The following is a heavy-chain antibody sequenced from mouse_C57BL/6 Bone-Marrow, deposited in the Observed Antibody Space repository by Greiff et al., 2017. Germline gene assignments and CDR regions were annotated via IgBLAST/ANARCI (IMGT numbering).Heavy chain of an antibody. CDR1: GYTFTSYW. CDR2: IDPSDSYT. V-gene: IGHV1-50*01. CDR3: ARDDGYYDY. J-gene: IGHJ2*01. Sequence: QVQLQQPGAELVKPGASVKLSCKASGYTFTSYWMQWVKQRPGQGLEWIGEIDPSDSYTNYNQKFKGKATLTVDTSSSTAYMQLSSLTSEDSAVYYCARDDGYYDYWGQGTTLPVSS. D-gene: IGHD2-3*01.